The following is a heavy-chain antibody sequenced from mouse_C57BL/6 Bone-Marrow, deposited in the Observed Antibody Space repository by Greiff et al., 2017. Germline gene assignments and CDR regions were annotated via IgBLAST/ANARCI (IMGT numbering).Heavy chain of an antibody. CDR3: AREDYYGHWYFDV. Sequence: QVQLQQPGAELVKPGASVKLSCKASGYTFTSYWMHWVKQRPGQGLEWIGMIHPNSGSTNYNEKFKSKATLTVDTSSSTAYMQLSSLTSEDSAVYDCAREDYYGHWYFDVWGTGTTVTVSS. CDR2: IHPNSGST. V-gene: IGHV1-64*01. CDR1: GYTFTSYW. D-gene: IGHD1-1*02. J-gene: IGHJ1*03.